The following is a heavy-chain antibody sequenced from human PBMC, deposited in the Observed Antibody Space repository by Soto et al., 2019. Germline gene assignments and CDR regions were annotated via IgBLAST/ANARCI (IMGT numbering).Heavy chain of an antibody. D-gene: IGHD3-10*01. CDR3: AALYGSGSYYSVGSL. J-gene: IGHJ4*02. Sequence: VASVKVSCKASGFTFTSSAVQWVRQARGQRLEWIGWIVVGSGNTNYAQKFQERVTITRDMSTSTAYMELSSLRSEDTAVYYCAALYGSGSYYSVGSLWGQGTLVTVSS. CDR1: GFTFTSSA. V-gene: IGHV1-58*01. CDR2: IVVGSGNT.